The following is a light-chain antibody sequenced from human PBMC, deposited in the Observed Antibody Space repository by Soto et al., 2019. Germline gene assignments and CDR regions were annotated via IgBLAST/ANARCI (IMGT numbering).Light chain of an antibody. V-gene: IGKV3D-15*01. CDR1: QSVNSK. Sequence: EIMMTQSPATLSVSPGERATLSCRASQSVNSKVAWYQQKPGQPPRLLIYDASTRATGIPARFSGSGSGTEFTLSISSLQSEDFALYYCQQYNNWPPTFGQGTRLEIK. J-gene: IGKJ5*01. CDR3: QQYNNWPPT. CDR2: DAS.